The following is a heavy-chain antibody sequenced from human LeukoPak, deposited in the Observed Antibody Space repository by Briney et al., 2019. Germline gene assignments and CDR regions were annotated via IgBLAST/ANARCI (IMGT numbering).Heavy chain of an antibody. CDR3: ARFGYCSSISCYAV. Sequence: GGSLRLSCAASGFTFSSYTMKWVRQAPGKGLEWVSSISASGNYIYYADSVKGRFTISRDSAKSSLYLQMNSLRAEDTAVYYCARFGYCSSISCYAVWGKGTLVTVSS. V-gene: IGHV3-21*01. CDR1: GFTFSSYT. J-gene: IGHJ4*02. D-gene: IGHD2-2*01. CDR2: ISASGNYI.